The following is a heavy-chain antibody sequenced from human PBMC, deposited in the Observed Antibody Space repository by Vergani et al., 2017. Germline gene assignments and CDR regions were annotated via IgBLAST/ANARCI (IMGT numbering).Heavy chain of an antibody. CDR3: ARGGDQLLAPSYYYYGMDV. V-gene: IGHV3-48*01. CDR1: GFTFSSYS. D-gene: IGHD2-2*01. Sequence: EVQLVESGGGLVQPGGSLRLSCAASGFTFSSYSMNWVRQAPGKGLEWVSYISSSSSTIYYADSVKGRFTISRDNAKNSLYLQMNSLRAEDTAVYYCARGGDQLLAPSYYYYGMDVWGQGTTVTVSS. J-gene: IGHJ6*02. CDR2: ISSSSSTI.